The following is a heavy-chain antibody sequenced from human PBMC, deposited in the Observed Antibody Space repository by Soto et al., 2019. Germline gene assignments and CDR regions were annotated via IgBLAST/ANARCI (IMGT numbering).Heavy chain of an antibody. CDR1: GGSISSYY. CDR3: ERVRGVATIGDAFDI. Sequence: SETLSLTCTVSGGSISSYYWSWIRQPPGKGLEWIGYIYYSGSTNYNPSLKSRVTISVDTSKNQFSLKLSSVTAADTAVYYGERVRGVATIGDAFDIWGQGTMVTVSS. CDR2: IYYSGST. V-gene: IGHV4-59*01. J-gene: IGHJ3*02. D-gene: IGHD5-12*01.